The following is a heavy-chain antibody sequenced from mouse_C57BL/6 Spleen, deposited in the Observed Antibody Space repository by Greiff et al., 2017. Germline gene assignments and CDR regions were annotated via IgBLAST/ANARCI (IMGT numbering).Heavy chain of an antibody. J-gene: IGHJ4*01. CDR1: GYTFTSYW. Sequence: VKLQQPGAELVKPGASVKMSCKASGYTFTSYWITWVKQRPGQGLEWIGDIYPGSGSTNYNEKFKSKATLTVDTSSSTAYMQLSSLTSEDSAVYYCARRYYGNYDAMDYWGQGTSVTVSS. CDR3: ARRYYGNYDAMDY. V-gene: IGHV1-55*01. CDR2: IYPGSGST. D-gene: IGHD2-1*01.